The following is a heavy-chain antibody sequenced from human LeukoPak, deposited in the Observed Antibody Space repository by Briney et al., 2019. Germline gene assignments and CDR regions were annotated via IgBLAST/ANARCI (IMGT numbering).Heavy chain of an antibody. J-gene: IGHJ6*03. V-gene: IGHV1-18*01. CDR2: ISAYNGKT. Sequence: ASVKVSCKAAGYTFTSYGISWVRQAPGQGLEWMGWISAYNGKTNYAQKLQGRDTMTTDTSTSTAYMELRSLRSDDTAVYYCARDKEPQYCSGGSCLYYYYYYMDVWGKGTTVTVSS. CDR3: ARDKEPQYCSGGSCLYYYYYYMDV. D-gene: IGHD2-15*01. CDR1: GYTFTSYG.